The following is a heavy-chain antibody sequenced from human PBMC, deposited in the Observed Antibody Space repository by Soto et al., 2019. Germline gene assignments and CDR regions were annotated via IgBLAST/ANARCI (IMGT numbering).Heavy chain of an antibody. CDR1: GFTFDDYA. CDR3: AKGGTETTGGLHY. CDR2: ISWNSGSI. Sequence: GGSLRLSCAASGFTFDDYAMHWVRQAPGKGLEWVSCISWNSGSIGYADSMKGRFTISRDNAKNSLYLQMNSLRAEDTALYYCAKGGTETTGGLHYWGQGTMVAVSS. D-gene: IGHD4-17*01. J-gene: IGHJ4*02. V-gene: IGHV3-9*01.